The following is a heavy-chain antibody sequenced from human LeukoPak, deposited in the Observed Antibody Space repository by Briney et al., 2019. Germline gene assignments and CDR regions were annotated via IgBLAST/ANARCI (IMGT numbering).Heavy chain of an antibody. D-gene: IGHD3-22*01. CDR2: ISAYNGNT. J-gene: IGHJ4*02. CDR3: ARGYYDSSGYDPGLGY. Sequence: ASVKVSCKASGYTFTSYGISWVRQAPGQGLEWMGWISAYNGNTNYAQKLQGRVTMTTDTSTSTAYTELRSLRSEDTAMYWCARGYYDSSGYDPGLGYWGQGTLVTVSS. CDR1: GYTFTSYG. V-gene: IGHV1-18*01.